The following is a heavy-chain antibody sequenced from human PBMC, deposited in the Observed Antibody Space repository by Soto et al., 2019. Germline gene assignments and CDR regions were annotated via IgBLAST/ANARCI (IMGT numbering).Heavy chain of an antibody. CDR2: IFYSGNT. CDR3: ARYVYHYQGLPFDM. V-gene: IGHV4-30-4*01. J-gene: IGHJ3*02. D-gene: IGHD5-12*01. Sequence: SETLSLTCTVSGASITSDDYYWSWIRHPPGKGLEWIGYIFYSGNTYYNPSLKNRITISVDTSKDQFSLRLTSVTAADTAVYFCARYVYHYQGLPFDMWGQGTMITV. CDR1: GASITSDDYY.